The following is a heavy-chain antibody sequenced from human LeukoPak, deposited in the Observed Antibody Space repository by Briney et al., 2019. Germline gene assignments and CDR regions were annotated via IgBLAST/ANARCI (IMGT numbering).Heavy chain of an antibody. J-gene: IGHJ6*02. CDR3: ARSYSNDLFGTDV. Sequence: GGSLRLSCEASGFIVTSYYMTWVRQAPGKGLEWVSVIYSGGTTYYADSVKGRVAISRDNSKNTVFLQMNSVRAEDTAVYYCARSYSNDLFGTDVWGQGTTVTASS. CDR1: GFIVTSYY. D-gene: IGHD4-11*01. CDR2: IYSGGTT. V-gene: IGHV3-66*01.